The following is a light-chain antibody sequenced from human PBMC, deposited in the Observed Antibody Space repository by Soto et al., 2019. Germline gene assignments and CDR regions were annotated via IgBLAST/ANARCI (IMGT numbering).Light chain of an antibody. J-gene: IGKJ5*01. V-gene: IGKV1-39*01. CDR3: QQSYSTPIT. CDR1: QFISTY. Sequence: DIQMTQSPSSLSASVGATVTITCRPSQFISTYLNWYQQKPGKAPNLLIYTTSSLHSGVPSRFSGSGSGTDFTLTISSLQPEDFATYYCQQSYSTPITFGQGTRLEIK. CDR2: TTS.